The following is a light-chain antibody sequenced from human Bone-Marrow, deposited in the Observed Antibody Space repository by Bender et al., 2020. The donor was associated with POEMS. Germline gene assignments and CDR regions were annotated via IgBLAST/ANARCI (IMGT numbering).Light chain of an antibody. CDR2: AND. CDR1: SSNIGAGYD. Sequence: QSVLTQPPSVSGAPGQRVTISCAGTSSNIGAGYDVLWYQQFPGTAPRLIMYANDNRPSGVPDRFSGSKSGNTASLTISGLQVDDEADYQCCSYAGSTTWVFGGGTKLTVL. V-gene: IGLV1-40*01. J-gene: IGLJ3*02. CDR3: CSYAGSTTWV.